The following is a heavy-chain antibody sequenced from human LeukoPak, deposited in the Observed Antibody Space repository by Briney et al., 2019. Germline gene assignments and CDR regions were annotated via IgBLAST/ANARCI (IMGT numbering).Heavy chain of an antibody. J-gene: IGHJ4*02. V-gene: IGHV4-4*07. CDR1: GVSITTYF. CDR3: ARHPVSSKTIDY. Sequence: SETLSLTCTVSGVSITTYFWSWIRQPAGKGLEWIGRIYTSGSTNYNPSLKSRVIMSVDTSKNQFSLRLNSVTAADTAVYYCARHPVSSKTIDYWGQGTLVTVSS. CDR2: IYTSGST. D-gene: IGHD6-6*01.